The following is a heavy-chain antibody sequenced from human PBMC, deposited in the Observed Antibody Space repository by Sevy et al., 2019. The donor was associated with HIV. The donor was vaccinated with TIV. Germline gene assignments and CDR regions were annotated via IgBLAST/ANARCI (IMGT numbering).Heavy chain of an antibody. D-gene: IGHD3-9*01. V-gene: IGHV3-30*03. Sequence: GGSLRLSCEASGFTFSSYGMHWVRQAPGKGLEWVAVISYHGRNDFYGDSVKGRFTISRDNSTKTLYLQMNSLRTEDTAVYYCARDFTGFNGMDVWGQGTMVTVSS. CDR3: ARDFTGFNGMDV. CDR2: ISYHGRND. CDR1: GFTFSSYG. J-gene: IGHJ6*02.